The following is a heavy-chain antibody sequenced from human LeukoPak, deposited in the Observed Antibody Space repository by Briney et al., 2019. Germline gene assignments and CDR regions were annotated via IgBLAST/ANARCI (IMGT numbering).Heavy chain of an antibody. CDR1: GYSTTRGYY. J-gene: IGHJ5*02. Sequence: SETLSLTCTVSGYSTTRGYYWGWIRQPPGKGPEWIASIFHTGSTYYNPSLKSRVTISVDTSKNQFSLKLSSVTAADTAVYYCARGPKIHGSGSYYTNWFDPWGQGTLVTVSS. D-gene: IGHD3-10*01. CDR2: IFHTGST. V-gene: IGHV4-38-2*02. CDR3: ARGPKIHGSGSYYTNWFDP.